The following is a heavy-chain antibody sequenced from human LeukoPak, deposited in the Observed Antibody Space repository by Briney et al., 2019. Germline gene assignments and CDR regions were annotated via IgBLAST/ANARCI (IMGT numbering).Heavy chain of an antibody. D-gene: IGHD3-3*01. CDR3: ARAYYDFWSGLSGAFDI. V-gene: IGHV4-34*01. J-gene: IGHJ3*02. Sequence: PSETLSLTCAVYGGSFSGYYWSWIRQPPGKGLEWIGEINHSGSTNYNPSLKSRVTISVDTSKNQFSLKLSSVTAADTAVYYCARAYYDFWSGLSGAFDIWGQGTMVTVSS. CDR1: GGSFSGYY. CDR2: INHSGST.